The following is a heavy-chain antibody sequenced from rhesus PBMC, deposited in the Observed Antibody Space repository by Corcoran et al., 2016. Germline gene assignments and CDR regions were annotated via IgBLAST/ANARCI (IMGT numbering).Heavy chain of an antibody. Sequence: EVQLVQSGAEVKKPGASVKISCKASGYTFTDYYLHWVRQAPGKGGEWMGGDAPKDGKAKHAQKCPARDTITADTSTDTTYMELSSLRSENTAVYYCARDCYGDNSLDVWGRGVLVTVSS. CDR2: DAPKDGKA. J-gene: IGHJ5-2*02. D-gene: IGHD2-39*01. V-gene: IGHV1-111*02. CDR3: ARDCYGDNSLDV. CDR1: GYTFTDYY.